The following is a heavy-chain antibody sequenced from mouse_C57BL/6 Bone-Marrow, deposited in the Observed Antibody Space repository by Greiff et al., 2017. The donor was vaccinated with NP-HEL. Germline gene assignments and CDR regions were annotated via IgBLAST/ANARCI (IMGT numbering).Heavy chain of an antibody. CDR3: ARGAY. CDR2: IYPGDGDT. J-gene: IGHJ3*01. Sequence: VQLQQSGAELVQPGASVKISCKASGYAFSRYWLNWVTQRPAKGLEWIGQIYPGDGDTNYNGKFKDKASLTAYSSSCTAYMQLSSLTSEDSAVYFCARGAYWGQGTLVTVSA. CDR1: GYAFSRYW. V-gene: IGHV1-80*01.